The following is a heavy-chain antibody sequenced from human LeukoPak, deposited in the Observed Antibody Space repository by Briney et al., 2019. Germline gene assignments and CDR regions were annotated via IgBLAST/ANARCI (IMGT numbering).Heavy chain of an antibody. D-gene: IGHD3-22*01. CDR1: GFTFSSYA. Sequence: TGGSLRLSCAASGFTFSSYAMSWVRQAPGKGLEWVSAISGSGGSTYYADSVKGRFTISRDNSKNTLYLQMNSLGAEDTAVYYCAKRNYYDSSGYYSWYYGMDVWGQGTTVTVSS. V-gene: IGHV3-23*01. J-gene: IGHJ6*02. CDR2: ISGSGGST. CDR3: AKRNYYDSSGYYSWYYGMDV.